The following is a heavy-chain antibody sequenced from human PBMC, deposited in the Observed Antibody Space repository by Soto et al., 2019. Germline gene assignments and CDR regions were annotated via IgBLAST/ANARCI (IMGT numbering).Heavy chain of an antibody. CDR1: GFTFITYD. J-gene: IGHJ4*02. Sequence: GASVKVSCKGSGFTFITYDFSWVRQAGGQGVEWVGWVNPNNGNAGFAQKFRGRINMTRNTSISTAYLELSSLRSDDSAVYFCARISSARSGWLPDYWGQGTLVTVSS. CDR2: VNPNNGNA. CDR3: ARISSARSGWLPDY. V-gene: IGHV1-8*01. D-gene: IGHD6-19*01.